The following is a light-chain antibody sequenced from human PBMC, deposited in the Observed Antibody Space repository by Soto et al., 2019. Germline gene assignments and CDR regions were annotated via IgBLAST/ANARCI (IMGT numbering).Light chain of an antibody. Sequence: DIQMTQSPSTLSASVGDRVTITCRASQSISSWLAWYQQKPGKAPKLRIYKASTLESGVPSRFSGSGSATEFTLTISSLQPDDFATYYYQQYNDYPLTFGGGTNVEIK. CDR1: QSISSW. J-gene: IGKJ4*01. CDR2: KAS. CDR3: QQYNDYPLT. V-gene: IGKV1-5*03.